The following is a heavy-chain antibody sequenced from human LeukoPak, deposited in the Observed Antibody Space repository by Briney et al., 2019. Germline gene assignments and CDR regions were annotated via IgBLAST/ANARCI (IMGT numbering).Heavy chain of an antibody. Sequence: GGSLRLSCAASGFTFGPYSMCWVRQAPGKGLEWVSCISSSNSYIYYADSVKGRFTISRDNAKKLVYLQMNSLRAEDSAVYYCARDLWHIARYGHYMDVWGKGTTVTISS. CDR2: ISSSNSYI. D-gene: IGHD2-21*01. J-gene: IGHJ6*03. CDR3: ARDLWHIARYGHYMDV. CDR1: GFTFGPYS. V-gene: IGHV3-21*01.